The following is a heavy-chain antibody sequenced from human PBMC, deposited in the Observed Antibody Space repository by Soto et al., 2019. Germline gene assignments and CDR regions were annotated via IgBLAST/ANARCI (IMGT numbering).Heavy chain of an antibody. J-gene: IGHJ4*02. CDR2: ISGSGGST. V-gene: IGHV3-23*01. D-gene: IGHD6-13*01. Sequence: PGGSLRLSGAASGFTFSSYAMSWVRQAPGKGLEWVSAISGSGGSTYYADSVKGRFTISRDNSKNTLYLQMNSLRAEDTAVYYCAPRPSSWSPVIDYWGQGTLVTVSS. CDR1: GFTFSSYA. CDR3: APRPSSWSPVIDY.